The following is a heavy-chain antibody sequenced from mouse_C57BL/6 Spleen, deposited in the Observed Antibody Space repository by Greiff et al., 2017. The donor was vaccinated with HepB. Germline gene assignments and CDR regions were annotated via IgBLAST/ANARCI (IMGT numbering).Heavy chain of an antibody. Sequence: VQLQQSGAELVRPGASVTLSCKASGYTFTDYEMHWVKQTPVHGLEWIGAIDPETGGTAYNQKFKGKAILTADKSSSTAYMELRSLTSEDSAVYYCTRGRGLPLYFDYWGQGTTLTVSS. CDR1: GYTFTDYE. J-gene: IGHJ2*01. D-gene: IGHD2-4*01. CDR3: TRGRGLPLYFDY. V-gene: IGHV1-15*01. CDR2: IDPETGGT.